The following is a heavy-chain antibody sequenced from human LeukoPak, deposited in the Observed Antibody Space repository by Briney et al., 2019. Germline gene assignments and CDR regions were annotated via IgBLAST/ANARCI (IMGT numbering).Heavy chain of an antibody. CDR1: GGTFSSYA. CDR3: ATATQPRGYFLH. V-gene: IGHV1-18*01. CDR2: ISVNKGGT. Sequence: EASVKVSCKASGGTFSSYAISWVRQAPGQSLEWMGWISVNKGGTNYAQSFQDRVTLTRDTSTNTAYLELRSLRSDDTAIIYCATATQPRGYFLHWGQGTLVTVSS. D-gene: IGHD2-2*01. J-gene: IGHJ1*01.